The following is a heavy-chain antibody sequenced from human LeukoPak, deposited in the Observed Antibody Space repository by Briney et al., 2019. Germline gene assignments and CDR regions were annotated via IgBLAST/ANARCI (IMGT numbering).Heavy chain of an antibody. J-gene: IGHJ5*02. CDR2: IIPIFGTT. CDR3: ARGSSPRGYWFDP. D-gene: IGHD6-6*01. Sequence: SVKVSCKASGGTFSSYAISWVRQAPGQGLEWMGGIIPIFGTTNYAQKFQGRVTITADESTSTAYMELSSLRSEDTAVYYCARGSSPRGYWFDPWGQGTLVTVSS. CDR1: GGTFSSYA. V-gene: IGHV1-69*01.